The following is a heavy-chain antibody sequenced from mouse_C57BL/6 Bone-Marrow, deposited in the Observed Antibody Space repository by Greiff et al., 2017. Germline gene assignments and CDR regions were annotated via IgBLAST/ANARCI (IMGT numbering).Heavy chain of an antibody. Sequence: QVQLQQPGAELVRPGTSVKLSCKASGYTFTSYWMHWVKQRPGQGLEWIGVIDPSDSYTNYNQKFKGKATLTVDTSSSTAYMQLSSLTSEDSAVYYGARSFYWYFDVWGTGTTVTVSS. J-gene: IGHJ1*03. CDR3: ARSFYWYFDV. V-gene: IGHV1-59*01. CDR2: IDPSDSYT. CDR1: GYTFTSYW.